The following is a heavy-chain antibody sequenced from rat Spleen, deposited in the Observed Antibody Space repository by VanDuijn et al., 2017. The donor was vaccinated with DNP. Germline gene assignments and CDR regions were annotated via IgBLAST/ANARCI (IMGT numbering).Heavy chain of an antibody. J-gene: IGHJ2*01. CDR3: ARGKIGTITLDY. V-gene: IGHV3-1*01. Sequence: EVQLQESGPGLVKPSQSLSLTCSVTGYSITDNYWGWIRKFPGNKMEWVGHISYSGGTSYNPSLKSRISITRDTSKNQFFLQLSSVTTEDTATYCCARGKIGTITLDYWGQGVMVTVSS. CDR1: GYSITDNY. CDR2: ISYSGGT. D-gene: IGHD1-5*01.